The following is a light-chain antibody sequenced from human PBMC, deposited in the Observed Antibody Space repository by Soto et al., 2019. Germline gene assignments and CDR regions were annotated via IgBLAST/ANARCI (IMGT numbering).Light chain of an antibody. V-gene: IGKV1-13*02. Sequence: AIQLTQSPSPLSASVGDRVTITCRASQGVSSALAWYQQKPGKAPKLLIYDATTLESGVPSRFSGSGSGTDFTLTISSLQPEDFATYYCQQFNSYPLTFGQGTRLEIK. CDR1: QGVSSA. CDR3: QQFNSYPLT. J-gene: IGKJ5*01. CDR2: DAT.